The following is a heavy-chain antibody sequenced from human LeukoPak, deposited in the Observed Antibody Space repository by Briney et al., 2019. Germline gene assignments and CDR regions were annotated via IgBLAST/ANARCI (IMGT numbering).Heavy chain of an antibody. V-gene: IGHV4-59*01. CDR3: ARGQGGNYYLNYFDY. Sequence: SETLSLTCTVTGGSFSTYYWSWIRQPPGKGLEWIGHFYYSGSTTYNPSLKSRVTFSVDTSRSQFSLKLTSVTAADTALYYCARGQGGNYYLNYFDYWGQGALVTVSS. D-gene: IGHD1-26*01. J-gene: IGHJ4*02. CDR1: GGSFSTYY. CDR2: FYYSGST.